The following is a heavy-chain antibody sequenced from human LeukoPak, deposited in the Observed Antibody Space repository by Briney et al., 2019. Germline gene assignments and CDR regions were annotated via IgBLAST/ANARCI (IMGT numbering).Heavy chain of an antibody. J-gene: IGHJ4*02. D-gene: IGHD6-13*01. Sequence: GSLRLSCTGSGFTFGDYAMTWVRQAPGKGLEWIGEINHSGSTNYNPSLKSRVTISVDTSKNQFSLKLSSVTAADTAVYYCARRPRAAGIDYWGQGTLVTVSS. CDR1: GFTFGDYA. V-gene: IGHV4-34*01. CDR3: ARRPRAAGIDY. CDR2: INHSGST.